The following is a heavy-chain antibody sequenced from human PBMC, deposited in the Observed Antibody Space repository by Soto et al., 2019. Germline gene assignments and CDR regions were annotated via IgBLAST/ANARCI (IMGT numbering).Heavy chain of an antibody. Sequence: HPGGSLRLSCVASEFTFSSHRMNWVRQAPGKGPEWVAHISGDSETTFYADSVKGRFSISRDNAKNSLYLQMNSLRAEDTAVYYCASAINGEFSGRTCRSYKYCHMDVWGKGTPVTVCS. V-gene: IGHV3-48*04. J-gene: IGHJ6*03. D-gene: IGHD2-2*02. CDR2: ISGDSETT. CDR1: EFTFSSHR. CDR3: ASAINGEFSGRTCRSYKYCHMDV.